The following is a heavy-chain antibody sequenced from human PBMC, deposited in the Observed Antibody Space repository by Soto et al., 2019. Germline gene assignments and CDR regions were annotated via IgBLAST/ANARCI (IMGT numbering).Heavy chain of an antibody. CDR3: ARCTARRWDPMVTYGMDV. CDR2: IIPIFGIA. D-gene: IGHD5-18*01. Sequence: QVQLVQSGAEVKKPGSSVKVSCKASGGTFSSYAISWVRQAPGQGLEWMGGIIPIFGIANYAQKFQGRVTITADESTSTAYMELSSLRSEDTAVYYCARCTARRWDPMVTYGMDVWGQGTTVTVSS. V-gene: IGHV1-69*01. CDR1: GGTFSSYA. J-gene: IGHJ6*02.